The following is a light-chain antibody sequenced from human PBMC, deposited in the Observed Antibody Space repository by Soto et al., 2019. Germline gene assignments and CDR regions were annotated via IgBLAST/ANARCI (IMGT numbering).Light chain of an antibody. J-gene: IGLJ1*01. CDR3: AGWDDSLSGFYV. CDR1: SSDIGTNY. V-gene: IGLV1-47*01. Sequence: QSVLTQPPSVSGTPGQWITISFSGSSSDIGTNYVYWYQQLPGAAPKLLIYRNNQRPSGVPDRFSGSKSGTSASLAISGLRSEDEAEYHCAGWDDSLSGFYVFGTGTKLTVL. CDR2: RNN.